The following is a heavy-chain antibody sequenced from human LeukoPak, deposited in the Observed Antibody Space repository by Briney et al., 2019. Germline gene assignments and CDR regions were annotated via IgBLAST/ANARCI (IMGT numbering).Heavy chain of an antibody. CDR2: IYYSGST. V-gene: IGHV4-59*01. D-gene: IGHD2-2*01. Sequence: SETLSPTCTVSGGSISSYYWSWIRQPPGKGLEWIGYIYYSGSTNYNPSLKSRVTISVDTSKNQFSLKLSSVTAADTAVYYCAGVIGVVVPAAISPPINYYYGMDVWGQGTTVTVSS. CDR1: GGSISSYY. CDR3: AGVIGVVVPAAISPPINYYYGMDV. J-gene: IGHJ6*02.